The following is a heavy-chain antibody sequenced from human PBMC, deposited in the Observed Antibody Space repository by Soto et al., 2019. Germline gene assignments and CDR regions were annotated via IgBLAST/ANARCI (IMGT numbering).Heavy chain of an antibody. J-gene: IGHJ4*02. D-gene: IGHD3-16*02. CDR2: LGLIPRHT. Sequence: GGSLRLSCAASGSTFTSSVMAWVRRPPGRGLEWISSLGLIPRHTFYADSVKGRFTISRDNSRTTLYLQMTGLTFDDTAVYYCAADADGPYRPPYDYWGQGTQVTVSS. CDR3: AADADGPYRPPYDY. CDR1: GSTFTSSV. V-gene: IGHV3-23*01.